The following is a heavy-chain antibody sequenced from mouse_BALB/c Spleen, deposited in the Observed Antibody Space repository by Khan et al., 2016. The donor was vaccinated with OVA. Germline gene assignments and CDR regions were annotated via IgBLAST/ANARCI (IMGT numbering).Heavy chain of an antibody. Sequence: VQLKESGPELVKPGASVKISCKASGYSFTGYFMNWVMQSHGKSLEWIGRINPHIGETLYNQKFKGKATLTVDESSRTAHMELRSLASEDSAVYYCARKNDSDFDYWGQGTTLTVSS. V-gene: IGHV1-20*02. J-gene: IGHJ2*01. CDR2: INPHIGET. CDR3: ARKNDSDFDY. CDR1: GYSFTGYF.